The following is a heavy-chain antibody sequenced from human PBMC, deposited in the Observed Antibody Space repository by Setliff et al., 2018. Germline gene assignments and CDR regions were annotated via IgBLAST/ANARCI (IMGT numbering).Heavy chain of an antibody. D-gene: IGHD5-18*01. V-gene: IGHV4-39*01. CDR1: GGSISSSSYY. Sequence: PSETLSLTCTVSGGSISSSSYYWGWIRQPPGKGLEWIGSIYYSGSTYYNPSLQSRVTISVDTSKNQFSLKLSSVTAADTAVYYCARGRIQLWKYYFDYWGQGTLVTVSS. CDR2: IYYSGST. CDR3: ARGRIQLWKYYFDY. J-gene: IGHJ4*02.